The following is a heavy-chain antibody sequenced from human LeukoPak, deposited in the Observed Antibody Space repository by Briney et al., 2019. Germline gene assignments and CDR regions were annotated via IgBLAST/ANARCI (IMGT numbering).Heavy chain of an antibody. CDR3: ARDPHSGYDAYWYFDL. CDR1: PFIFANYW. J-gene: IGHJ2*01. D-gene: IGHD5-12*01. CDR2: IKRDGSEK. Sequence: GGSLRLSCAASPFIFANYWMTWVRQAPGKGLEWVANIKRDGSEKYYVESVKGRFTISRDNTKNTLYLEMSSLRADDTGVYYCARDPHSGYDAYWYFDLWGRGTLVTVSS. V-gene: IGHV3-7*04.